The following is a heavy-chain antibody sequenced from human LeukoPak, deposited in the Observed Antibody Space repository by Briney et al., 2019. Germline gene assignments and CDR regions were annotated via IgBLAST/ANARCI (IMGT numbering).Heavy chain of an antibody. CDR2: INPSGGST. V-gene: IGHV1-46*01. CDR1: GYTFTSYY. CDR3: ARDQNYVLRYFDWLFPNNWFDP. Sequence: ASVKVSCKASGYTFTSYYMHWVRQAPGQELEWMGIINPSGGSTSYAQKFQGRVTMTRDTSTSTVYMELSSLRSEDTAVYYCARDQNYVLRYFDWLFPNNWFDPWGQGTLVTVSS. J-gene: IGHJ5*02. D-gene: IGHD3-9*01.